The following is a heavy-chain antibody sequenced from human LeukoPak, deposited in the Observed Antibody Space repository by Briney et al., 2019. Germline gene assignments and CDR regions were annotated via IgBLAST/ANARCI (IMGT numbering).Heavy chain of an antibody. J-gene: IGHJ4*02. CDR3: AKITGGLFDY. D-gene: IGHD7-27*01. CDR2: IRGSGGST. Sequence: GGSLRLSCAASGITFSSNAMSWVRQAPGKGLEWVSAIRGSGGSTYYADSVKGRFTISRDNSKNTLYLQMNSLRAEDTAVYSCAKITGGLFDYWGQGTLVTVSS. V-gene: IGHV3-23*01. CDR1: GITFSSNA.